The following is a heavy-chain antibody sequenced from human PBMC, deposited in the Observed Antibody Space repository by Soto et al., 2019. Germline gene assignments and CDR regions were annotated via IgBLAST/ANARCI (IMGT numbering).Heavy chain of an antibody. Sequence: SETLSLTCTVSGGSISSSSYYWGWIRQPPGKRLEWIGSIYYSGSTYYNPSLKSRVTISVDTSKNQFSLKLTSVIAAVTAVYYCTRGGDAYKNGHWGQGTLVTVS. CDR2: IYYSGST. J-gene: IGHJ4*02. D-gene: IGHD2-21*01. CDR3: TRGGDAYKNGH. CDR1: GGSISSSSYY. V-gene: IGHV4-39*07.